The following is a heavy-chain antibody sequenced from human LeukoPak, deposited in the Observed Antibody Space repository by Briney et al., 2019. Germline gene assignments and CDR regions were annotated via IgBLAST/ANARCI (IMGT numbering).Heavy chain of an antibody. CDR3: ARCSSSWGSYYYGMDV. CDR2: IYSGGST. J-gene: IGHJ6*02. CDR1: GFTVSSNY. D-gene: IGHD6-13*01. V-gene: IGHV3-53*04. Sequence: GGSLRLSCAASGFTVSSNYMSWVRQAPGKGLEWVSVIYSGGSTYYADSVKGRFTISRHNSKNTLYPQMNSLRAEDTAVYYCARCSSSWGSYYYGMDVWGQGTTATVSS.